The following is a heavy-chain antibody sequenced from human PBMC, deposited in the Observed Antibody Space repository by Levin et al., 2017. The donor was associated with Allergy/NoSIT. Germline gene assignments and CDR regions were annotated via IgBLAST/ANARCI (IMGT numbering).Heavy chain of an antibody. J-gene: IGHJ4*02. CDR1: GFTFSNCW. D-gene: IGHD2-2*01. Sequence: GGSLRLSCAASGFTFSNCWMHWVRQAPGKGLVWVSHINSDGSNTNYADSVKGRFTISRDNAKNTLYLQMNSLRDEDTAVYYCARGGCSSTSCLDNWGQGTLVTVSP. V-gene: IGHV3-74*01. CDR2: INSDGSNT. CDR3: ARGGCSSTSCLDN.